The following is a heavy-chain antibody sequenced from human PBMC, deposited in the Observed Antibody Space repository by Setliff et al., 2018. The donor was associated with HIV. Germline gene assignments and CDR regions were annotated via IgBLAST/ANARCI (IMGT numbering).Heavy chain of an antibody. Sequence: GGSLRLSCVASGFTFKDFAMYWVRQAPGKGLEWVSVISYDGSRTSYADSVKGRFTISRDNAKNSLYLQMNSLRADDTAVYYCARDISLGILYTTPDYWGQGTLVTVSS. V-gene: IGHV3-30*07. D-gene: IGHD2-15*01. CDR1: GFTFKDFA. J-gene: IGHJ4*02. CDR3: ARDISLGILYTTPDY. CDR2: ISYDGSRT.